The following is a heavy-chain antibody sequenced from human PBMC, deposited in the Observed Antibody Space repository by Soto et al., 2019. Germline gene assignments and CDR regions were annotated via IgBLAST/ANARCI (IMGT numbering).Heavy chain of an antibody. CDR2: IYYSGGT. CDR3: ARHGRVVRGVITDAFDI. V-gene: IGHV4-59*08. CDR1: GGSISSYY. Sequence: SETLSLTCTVSGGSISSYYWSWIRQPPGKGLEWIGYIYYSGGTNYNPSLKSRVTISVDTSKNQFSLKLSSVTAADTAVYYCARHGRVVRGVITDAFDIWGQGTMVTVSS. D-gene: IGHD3-10*01. J-gene: IGHJ3*02.